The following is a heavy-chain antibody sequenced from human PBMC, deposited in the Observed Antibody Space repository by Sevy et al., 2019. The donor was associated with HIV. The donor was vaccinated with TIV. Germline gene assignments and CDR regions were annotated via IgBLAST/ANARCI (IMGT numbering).Heavy chain of an antibody. Sequence: GGSLRLSCETSGFTFSDYWMTWVRQAPGKGLEWVANIKKDGSKKYYVDSVKGRFIVSRDNAKKSLYLEMSSLRAEDTAVYYCARLKLHYDPYYFDLWGQGTLVTVSS. CDR2: IKKDGSKK. CDR3: ARLKLHYDPYYFDL. CDR1: GFTFSDYW. V-gene: IGHV3-7*01. D-gene: IGHD3-16*01. J-gene: IGHJ4*02.